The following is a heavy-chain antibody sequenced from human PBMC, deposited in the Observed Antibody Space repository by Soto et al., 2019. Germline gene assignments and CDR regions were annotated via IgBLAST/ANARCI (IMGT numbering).Heavy chain of an antibody. CDR1: ESTFTGYY. CDR3: ADLFTPAT. CDR2: INPNSGGT. Sequence: QVPLVQSGAEVKKPGASVKVSCQASESTFTGYYMHWVRQAPGQGLEWMGWINPNSGGTNYAQRFQGRVTMTWDASITTAYMDLSRLRSDDTAVYYCADLFTPATWGQGTLVTVSS. D-gene: IGHD2-21*01. J-gene: IGHJ4*02. V-gene: IGHV1-2*02.